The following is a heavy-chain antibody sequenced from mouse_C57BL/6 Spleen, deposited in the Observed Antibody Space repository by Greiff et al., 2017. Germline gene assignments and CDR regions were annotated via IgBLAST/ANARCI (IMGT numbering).Heavy chain of an antibody. Sequence: QVQLQQSGAELARPGASVKMSCTASGYTFTSYTMHWVKQRPGQGLEWIGYINPSSGYTKYNQKFKDKATLTADKSSSTAYMQLSSLTSEDSAVYYCARLGISYYYLDYWGQGTTLTVSS. J-gene: IGHJ2*01. CDR2: INPSSGYT. D-gene: IGHD2-10*01. CDR3: ARLGISYYYLDY. CDR1: GYTFTSYT. V-gene: IGHV1-4*01.